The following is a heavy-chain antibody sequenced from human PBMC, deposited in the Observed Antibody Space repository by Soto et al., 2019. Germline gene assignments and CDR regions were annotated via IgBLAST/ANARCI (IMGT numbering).Heavy chain of an antibody. V-gene: IGHV3-15*01. J-gene: IGHJ4*02. Sequence: PGGSLRLSCAASGFTFSNAWMSWVRQAPGKGLEWVGRIKSKTGGGTTDYAAPVKGRFTISRDDSKNTLYLQMNSLKTGDTAVYYCTTGRDKTGTHYWGQGTLVTVSS. D-gene: IGHD1-7*01. CDR2: IKSKTGGGTT. CDR3: TTGRDKTGTHY. CDR1: GFTFSNAW.